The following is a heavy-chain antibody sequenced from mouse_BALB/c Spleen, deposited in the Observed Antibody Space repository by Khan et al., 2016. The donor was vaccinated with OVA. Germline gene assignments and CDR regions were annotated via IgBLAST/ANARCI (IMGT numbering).Heavy chain of an antibody. V-gene: IGHV2-2*02. CDR2: IWSGGST. J-gene: IGHJ3*01. D-gene: IGHD2-4*01. CDR1: GFSLTTYG. CDR3: ARNYDYDEGVAY. Sequence: QVQLKESGPGLVQPSQSLSITCTVSGFSLTTYGVHWVRHSPGKGLEWLGVIWSGGSTDYNAAFISRLSISKDSSKSQVFFKMNSLQVNDTAIYYCARNYDYDEGVAYWGQGTLVTVSA.